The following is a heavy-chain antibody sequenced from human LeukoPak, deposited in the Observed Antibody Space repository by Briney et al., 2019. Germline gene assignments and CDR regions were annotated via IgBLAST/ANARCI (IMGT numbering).Heavy chain of an antibody. J-gene: IGHJ6*03. Sequence: GGSLRLSCAASGFTFSSYAMHWVRQAPGQGLEWMGIINPSGGSTSYAQKFQGRVTMTRDMSTSTVYMELSSLRSEDTAVYYCARDISYYYYYMDVWGKGTTVTVSS. CDR3: ARDISYYYYYMDV. CDR2: INPSGGST. CDR1: GFTFSSYA. V-gene: IGHV1-46*01.